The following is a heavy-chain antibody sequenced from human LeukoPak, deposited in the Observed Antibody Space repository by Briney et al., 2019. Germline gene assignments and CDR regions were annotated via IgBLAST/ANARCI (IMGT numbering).Heavy chain of an antibody. V-gene: IGHV3-74*01. Sequence: GGSLRLSCAASGFTFSSYWMHWVRHAPGKGLVWVSRINSDGSSTSYADSVKGRFTISRDNAKNTLYLQMNSLRAEDTAVYYCASSSPAAISDGMDVWGQGTTVTVSS. CDR3: ASSSPAAISDGMDV. J-gene: IGHJ6*02. CDR1: GFTFSSYW. CDR2: INSDGSST. D-gene: IGHD2-2*01.